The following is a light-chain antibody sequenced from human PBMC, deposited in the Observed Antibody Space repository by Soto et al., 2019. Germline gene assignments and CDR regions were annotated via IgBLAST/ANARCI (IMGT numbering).Light chain of an antibody. J-gene: IGLJ2*01. Sequence: QSALTQPPSASGSPGQSVTISCTGTSSDVGGYNYVSWYQRHPGKAPKLVMYEVIKRPSDVPDRFSGAKFGNTASLTVSGLQAEDEADYYCCSYAGSNNFVLFGGGTKLTVL. V-gene: IGLV2-8*01. CDR1: SSDVGGYNY. CDR2: EVI. CDR3: CSYAGSNNFVL.